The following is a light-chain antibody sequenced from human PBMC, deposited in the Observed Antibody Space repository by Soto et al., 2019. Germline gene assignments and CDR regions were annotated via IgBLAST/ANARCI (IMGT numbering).Light chain of an antibody. J-gene: IGLJ7*01. CDR1: SSNIGNNY. CDR3: GTWDSSMSAHAV. V-gene: IGLV1-51*01. Sequence: QSVLTQPHSVSAAPGKKVTISCSGSSSNIGNNYVSWYQQLPGTAPKLLIYDNNKRPSGIPDRFSGSKSGTSATLGITGLQTGDEADYYCGTWDSSMSAHAVFGGGTQLTVL. CDR2: DNN.